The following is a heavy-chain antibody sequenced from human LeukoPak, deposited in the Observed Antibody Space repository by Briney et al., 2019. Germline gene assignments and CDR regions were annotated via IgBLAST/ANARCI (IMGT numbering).Heavy chain of an antibody. Sequence: ASVKVSCKASGYTFTGYYMHWVRQAPGQGLEWMGWINPNSGGTNYAQKFQGRVTMTRDTSISTAYMELSRLRSDDTAVYYCARDQVGRSAPVLRFLEWLLDYWGQGTLVTVSS. CDR1: GYTFTGYY. D-gene: IGHD3-3*01. CDR3: ARDQVGRSAPVLRFLEWLLDY. CDR2: INPNSGGT. V-gene: IGHV1-2*02. J-gene: IGHJ4*02.